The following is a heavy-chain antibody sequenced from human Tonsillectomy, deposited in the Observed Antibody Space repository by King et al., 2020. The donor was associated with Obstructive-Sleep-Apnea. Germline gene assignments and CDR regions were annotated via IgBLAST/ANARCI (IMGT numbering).Heavy chain of an antibody. V-gene: IGHV4-59*08. CDR1: GGSISSHY. J-gene: IGHJ5*02. CDR3: ARLLWCGELHWFDP. D-gene: IGHD3-10*01. Sequence: VQLQESGPGLVKPSETLSLTCTVSGGSISSHYWSWIRQPPGKGLEWIGNIYYSGSTNNNPSLKSRVTISVDTSKSQISLKLSSVTAADTAVYYSARLLWCGELHWFDPWGQGTLVTVSS. CDR2: IYYSGST.